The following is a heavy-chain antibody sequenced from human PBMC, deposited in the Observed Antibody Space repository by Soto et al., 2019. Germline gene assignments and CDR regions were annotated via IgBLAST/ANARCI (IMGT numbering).Heavy chain of an antibody. CDR1: GGSITSGGYC. D-gene: IGHD3-10*01. V-gene: IGHV4-31*03. CDR2: IYYSGST. CDR3: ARDGDYYGSGSPPLLSR. J-gene: IGHJ4*02. Sequence: QVQLQESGPGLVKPSQTLSLTCTVSGGSITSGGYCWTWIRQHPVKGLEWMGHIYYSGSTSYNPSLKNRVTISIDTSQNQFSLKLTSVTAADTAVYYCARDGDYYGSGSPPLLSRWGQGTLVTVSS.